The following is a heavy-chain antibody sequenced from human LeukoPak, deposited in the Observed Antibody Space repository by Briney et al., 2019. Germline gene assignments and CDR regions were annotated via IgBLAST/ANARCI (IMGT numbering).Heavy chain of an antibody. CDR1: GGSFSGYY. J-gene: IGHJ6*02. V-gene: IGHV4-34*01. CDR3: AGVRIAVAGTFYYYYGMDV. Sequence: SETLSLTCAVYGGSFSGYYWSWIRQPPGKGLEWIGEINHSGSTNYNPSLKSRVTISVDTSKNQFSLKLSSVTAADTAVYYCAGVRIAVAGTFYYYYGMDVWGQGTTVTVSS. CDR2: INHSGST. D-gene: IGHD6-19*01.